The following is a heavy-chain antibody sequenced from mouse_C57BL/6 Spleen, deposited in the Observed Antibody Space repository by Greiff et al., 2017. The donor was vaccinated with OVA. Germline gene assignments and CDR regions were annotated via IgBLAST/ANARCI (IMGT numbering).Heavy chain of an antibody. CDR1: GYTFTSYW. CDR3: ATSYGSSYEDYAMDY. V-gene: IGHV1-72*01. Sequence: QVQIQQPGAELVKPGASVKLSCKASGYTFTSYWMHWVKQRPGRGLEWIGRIDPNSGGTKYNEKFKSKATLTVDKPSSTAYMQLSSLTSEDSAVYYCATSYGSSYEDYAMDYWGQGTSVTVSS. D-gene: IGHD1-1*01. CDR2: IDPNSGGT. J-gene: IGHJ4*01.